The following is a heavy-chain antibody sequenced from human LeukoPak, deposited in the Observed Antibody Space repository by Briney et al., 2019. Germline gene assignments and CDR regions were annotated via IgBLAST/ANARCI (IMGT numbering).Heavy chain of an antibody. CDR2: IIPILGIA. CDR3: ARGDTAMEGSFDY. Sequence: ASVKVSCKASGGTFSSYAISRVRQAPGQGLEWMGRIIPILGIANYAQKFQGRVTITADKSTSTAYMELSSLRSEDTAVYYCARGDTAMEGSFDYWGQGTLVTVSS. CDR1: GGTFSSYA. V-gene: IGHV1-69*04. D-gene: IGHD5-18*01. J-gene: IGHJ4*02.